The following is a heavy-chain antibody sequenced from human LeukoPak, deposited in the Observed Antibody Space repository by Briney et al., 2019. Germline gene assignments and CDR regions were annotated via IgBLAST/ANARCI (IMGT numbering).Heavy chain of an antibody. CDR1: GFTFSSYA. Sequence: PGGSLRLSCAASGFTFSSYAMSWVRQAPGKGLELVSAISGSGGSTYYADSVKGRFTISRDNSKNTLYLQTNSLRAEDTAVYYCAKDLTGIVVVPAAIRVFDYWGQGTLVTVSS. J-gene: IGHJ4*02. D-gene: IGHD2-2*01. CDR2: ISGSGGST. V-gene: IGHV3-23*01. CDR3: AKDLTGIVVVPAAIRVFDY.